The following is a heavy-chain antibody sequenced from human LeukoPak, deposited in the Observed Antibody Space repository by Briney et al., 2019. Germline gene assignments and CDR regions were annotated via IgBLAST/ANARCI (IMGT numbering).Heavy chain of an antibody. CDR1: GYNLTELS. J-gene: IGHJ4*02. D-gene: IGHD5-18*01. CDR3: ATAPVGLYSYWPEPLDY. CDR2: FDPEDGET. V-gene: IGHV1-24*01. Sequence: ASVKVSCKVSGYNLTELSMHWVRQAPGKGLEWMGGFDPEDGETIYAQKFQGRVTMTEDTSTDTAYMELSSLRSEDTAVYYCATAPVGLYSYWPEPLDYWGQGTLVTVSS.